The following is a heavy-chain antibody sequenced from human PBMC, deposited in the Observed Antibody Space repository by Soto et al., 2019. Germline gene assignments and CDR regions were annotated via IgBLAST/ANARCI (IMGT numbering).Heavy chain of an antibody. CDR1: GGSISSGGFY. D-gene: IGHD2-21*01. CDR2: TYYSGST. J-gene: IGHJ5*01. CDR3: ARSYCGGECPNTWFDS. Sequence: SETLSLTCTVSGGSISSGGFYWTWIRQHPGKGLEWIGYTYYSGSTYYNPSLKSRVTISVDTSTSTVYMELSSLTSGDTAMYYCARSYCGGECPNTWFDSWGQGTLVTVSS. V-gene: IGHV4-31*03.